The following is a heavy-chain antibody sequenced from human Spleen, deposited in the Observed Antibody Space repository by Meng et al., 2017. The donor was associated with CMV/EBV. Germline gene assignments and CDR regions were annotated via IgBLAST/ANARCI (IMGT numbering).Heavy chain of an antibody. CDR2: INHGVYT. CDR1: GGSFNGYY. V-gene: IGHV4-34*01. Sequence: SETLSLTCTVFGGSFNGYYWTWIRQPPGKGLDWLGKINHGVYTDYNPSLKIRVTTSIDTSRNQFSLKLSSVTAADTAVYYCAREPSFPGYCGDDCSYFDYWGQGTLVTVSS. D-gene: IGHD2-21*01. CDR3: AREPSFPGYCGDDCSYFDY. J-gene: IGHJ4*02.